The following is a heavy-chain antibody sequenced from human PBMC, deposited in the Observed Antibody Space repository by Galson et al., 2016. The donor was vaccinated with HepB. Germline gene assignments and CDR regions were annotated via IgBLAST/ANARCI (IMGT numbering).Heavy chain of an antibody. V-gene: IGHV3-23*01. Sequence: SLRLSCAASTFTLQFSDYAFGWVRQAPGQGLEWVAGISGSGISAYYGDSVKGRFTVSRDNSKNTVYLQMNSLRPEDTAVYYCARDQGWEGGWFDSWGQGTLVTVSS. J-gene: IGHJ5*01. CDR1: TFTLQFSDYA. CDR3: ARDQGWEGGWFDS. CDR2: ISGSGISA. D-gene: IGHD1-26*01.